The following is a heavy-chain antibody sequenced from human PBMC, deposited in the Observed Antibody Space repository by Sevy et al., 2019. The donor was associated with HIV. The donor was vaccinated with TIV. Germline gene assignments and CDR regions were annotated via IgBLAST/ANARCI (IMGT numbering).Heavy chain of an antibody. J-gene: IGHJ4*02. V-gene: IGHV3-23*01. CDR1: GFTFSKYS. D-gene: IGHD2-8*01. Sequence: GGSLRVSCAASGFTFSKYSMSWVRQPLGKGLEWVSTLSFGCGEINYADSVKGRFTISRENSKSSVYLQMNNLRPEDTAVYYCAREGCTKPHDYWGQGTLVTFSS. CDR2: LSFGCGEI. CDR3: AREGCTKPHDY.